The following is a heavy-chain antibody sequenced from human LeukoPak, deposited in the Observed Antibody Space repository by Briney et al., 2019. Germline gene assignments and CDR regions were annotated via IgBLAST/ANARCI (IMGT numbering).Heavy chain of an antibody. CDR3: ARAARVPYSIFDWNNRFDP. V-gene: IGHV3-33*01. CDR2: IWNDGSNE. D-gene: IGHD3-9*01. Sequence: EGSLRLSCAASGFTFRSHNMHWVRQAPGKGLEWVAVIWNDGSNEYYADSVKGRFTISRDNSKNTLYLQMNSLRAEDTAVYYCARAARVPYSIFDWNNRFDPWGQGTLVTVSS. J-gene: IGHJ5*02. CDR1: GFTFRSHN.